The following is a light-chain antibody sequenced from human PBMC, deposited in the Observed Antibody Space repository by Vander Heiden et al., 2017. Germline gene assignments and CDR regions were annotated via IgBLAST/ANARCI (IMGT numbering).Light chain of an antibody. CDR3: QQYGSSRS. Sequence: FTQSPGNLSLAPEERAARSCRASQSVDSSYIAWYQQKPGQAPRLLIYGGSNRATGSPDRYSGSGSGTEITLTISRMEPEEVAVYYCQQYGSSRSCGGGTKVEIK. CDR1: QSVDSSY. J-gene: IGKJ4*01. V-gene: IGKV3-20*01. CDR2: GGS.